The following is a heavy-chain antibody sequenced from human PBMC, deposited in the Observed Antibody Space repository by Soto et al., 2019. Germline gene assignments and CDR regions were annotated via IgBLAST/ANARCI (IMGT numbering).Heavy chain of an antibody. Sequence: LSPACPLAGSSFSCGGSPWSWNRQHPGKGLEWIGDINHSGSTNYNPSLKSRVTISVDTSKNQFSLKLSSVTAADTAVYYCARGCEVAVAGDYYYYGMDVWGQGTTVTVSS. V-gene: IGHV4-30-2*01. D-gene: IGHD6-19*01. J-gene: IGHJ6*02. CDR3: ARGCEVAVAGDYYYYGMDV. CDR1: GSSFSCGGSP. CDR2: INHSGST.